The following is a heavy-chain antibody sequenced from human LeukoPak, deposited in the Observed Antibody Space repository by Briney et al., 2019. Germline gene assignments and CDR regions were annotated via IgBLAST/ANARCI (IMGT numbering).Heavy chain of an antibody. CDR2: ISYDGSNK. D-gene: IGHD5-18*01. J-gene: IGHJ3*02. V-gene: IGHV3-30-3*01. Sequence: GRSLGLSCAASGFTFSSYAMHWVRQAPGKGLEWVAVISYDGSNKYYADSVKGRFTISRDNSKNTLYLQMNSLRAEDTAVYYCARDGRGYSAWDDAFDIWGQGTMVTVSS. CDR1: GFTFSSYA. CDR3: ARDGRGYSAWDDAFDI.